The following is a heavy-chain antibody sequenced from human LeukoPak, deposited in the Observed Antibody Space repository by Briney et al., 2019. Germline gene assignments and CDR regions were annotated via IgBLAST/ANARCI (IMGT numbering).Heavy chain of an antibody. CDR3: AKDPLDFWSGSLEY. Sequence: GGSLRLSCAASGFTFSSYALHWVRQTPGKGLEWVGAISYDGSTPYYADSVKGRFTISRDNSKNTLYLQMNSLRAEDTAVYYCAKDPLDFWSGSLEYWGQGTLVTVSS. D-gene: IGHD3-3*01. V-gene: IGHV3-30-3*01. CDR2: ISYDGSTP. CDR1: GFTFSSYA. J-gene: IGHJ4*02.